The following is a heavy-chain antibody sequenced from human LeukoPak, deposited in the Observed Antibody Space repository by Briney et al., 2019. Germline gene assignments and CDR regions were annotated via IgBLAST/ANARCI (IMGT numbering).Heavy chain of an antibody. Sequence: SXXLSLTCTVSGGSISSYYWSWIRQPPGKGLEWIGYIYYSGSTNYNPSLKSRVTISVDTSKNQFSLKLSSVTAGDTAVYYCARWSSDAFDIWGQGTMVTVSS. J-gene: IGHJ3*02. CDR1: GGSISSYY. D-gene: IGHD2-15*01. V-gene: IGHV4-59*01. CDR3: ARWSSDAFDI. CDR2: IYYSGST.